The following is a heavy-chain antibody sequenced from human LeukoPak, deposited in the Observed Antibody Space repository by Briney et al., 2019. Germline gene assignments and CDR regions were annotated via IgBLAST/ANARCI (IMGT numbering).Heavy chain of an antibody. D-gene: IGHD3-9*01. Sequence: GGSLRLSCAASGFTFSDYYMSWIRQAPGKGLEWVSYISSSGSTIYYADSVKGRFTISRDNAKNSLYLQMNSLRAEDTAVYYCARKPPYYDPLTGYYIEGLFDFWGQGALVTVSS. CDR1: GFTFSDYY. V-gene: IGHV3-11*04. CDR2: ISSSGSTI. CDR3: ARKPPYYDPLTGYYIEGLFDF. J-gene: IGHJ4*02.